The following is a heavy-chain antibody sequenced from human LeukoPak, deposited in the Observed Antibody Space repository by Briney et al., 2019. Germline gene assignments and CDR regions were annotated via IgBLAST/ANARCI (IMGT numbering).Heavy chain of an antibody. V-gene: IGHV4-59*12. D-gene: IGHD3-10*01. CDR3: ARVGIYGSGSYYNVTIDY. CDR1: GGSIDNYY. J-gene: IGHJ4*02. Sequence: SETLSLTCTVSGGSIDNYYWSWIRQPPGKGLEWIGYIYYSGNTYYIPSLESRVTISVDRSKNQFSLKLSSVTAADTAVYYCARVGIYGSGSYYNVTIDYWGQGTLVTVSS. CDR2: IYYSGNT.